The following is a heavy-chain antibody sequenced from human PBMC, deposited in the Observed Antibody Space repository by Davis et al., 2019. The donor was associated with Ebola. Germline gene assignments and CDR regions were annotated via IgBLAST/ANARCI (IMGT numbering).Heavy chain of an antibody. CDR3: ARGWLRTGLDI. D-gene: IGHD5-24*01. J-gene: IGHJ3*02. CDR2: TYYTSQWYN. CDR1: VDILSAKSGS. Sequence: QTPSLSPAISVDILSAKSGSSNWTRQSPSRGLEWLGTTYYTSQWYNHYASSMKSRTTINPDTSKNQFSLQLNSVTPEDTAVYYCARGWLRTGLDIWGQGTMVIVSS. V-gene: IGHV6-1*01.